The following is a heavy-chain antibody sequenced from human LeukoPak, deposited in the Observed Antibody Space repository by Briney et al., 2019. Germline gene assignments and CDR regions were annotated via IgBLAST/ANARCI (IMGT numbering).Heavy chain of an antibody. D-gene: IGHD3-3*01. Sequence: GGSLRLSCAASGFTFDDYGMSWVRHAPGKGLEWVSGINWNGGSTGYADSVKGRFTISRDNAKNSPYLQMNSLRAEDTALYYCAREGLDYDFWSGPRDYYYYYYMDVWGKGTTVTVSS. CDR2: INWNGGST. CDR3: AREGLDYDFWSGPRDYYYYYYMDV. J-gene: IGHJ6*03. CDR1: GFTFDDYG. V-gene: IGHV3-20*04.